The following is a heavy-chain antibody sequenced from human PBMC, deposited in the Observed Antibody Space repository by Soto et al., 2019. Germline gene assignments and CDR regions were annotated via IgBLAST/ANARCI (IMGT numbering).Heavy chain of an antibody. CDR2: INPNTGAT. J-gene: IGHJ4*02. Sequence: ASVKVSCKTSGYTFTGFYVHWLRQAPGEGPEWIGDINPNTGATNYARRFQGRVSTTRDTSISTAYMELSSLRSDDTAVYYCARRASGNWLGVYFDFWGQGTLVTVSS. V-gene: IGHV1-2*02. D-gene: IGHD1-1*01. CDR1: GYTFTGFY. CDR3: ARRASGNWLGVYFDF.